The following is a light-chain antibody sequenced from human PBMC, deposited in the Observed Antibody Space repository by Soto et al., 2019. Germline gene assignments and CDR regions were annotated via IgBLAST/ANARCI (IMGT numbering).Light chain of an antibody. V-gene: IGLV2-14*03. J-gene: IGLJ2*01. Sequence: QSALTQPASVSGSPGQSITISCTGTSSDVGGYNYVSWYQHHPGKAPKLLIYDVSNRPSGVSNRFSGSKSGNTASLTISGLKVEDEADYYCSSYTSSSTPVVFGGGTKLTVL. CDR3: SSYTSSSTPVV. CDR1: SSDVGGYNY. CDR2: DVS.